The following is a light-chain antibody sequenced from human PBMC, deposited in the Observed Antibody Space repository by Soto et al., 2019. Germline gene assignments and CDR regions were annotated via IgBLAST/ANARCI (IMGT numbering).Light chain of an antibody. J-gene: IGKJ5*01. CDR3: QQHRSWPPLT. Sequence: EIILTQSPAILSLSPGESATLSCRASQSVNNYLYWYQQKPGQAPRLIISAASNRATGIPARFSGSGSETDVTLTITDLEPEDFAVYYCQQHRSWPPLTFGQGTRLDIK. CDR2: AAS. V-gene: IGKV3-11*01. CDR1: QSVNNY.